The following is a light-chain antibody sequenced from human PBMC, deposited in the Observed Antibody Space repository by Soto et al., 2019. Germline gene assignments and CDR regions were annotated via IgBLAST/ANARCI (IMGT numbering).Light chain of an antibody. J-gene: IGKJ1*01. V-gene: IGKV3-20*01. CDR3: QQCGNSPPWT. Sequence: EFVLTQSPGTLSLSPGERATLSCRASQSVSSSYLAWYQQKPGQAPRLLIYGASSRATGIPDRFSGSGSETDFTLTISRLEPEDFAVYYCQQCGNSPPWTFGQGTKVDIK. CDR2: GAS. CDR1: QSVSSSY.